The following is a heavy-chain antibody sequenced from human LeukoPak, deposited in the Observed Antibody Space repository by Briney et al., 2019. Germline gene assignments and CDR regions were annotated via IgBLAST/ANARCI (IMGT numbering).Heavy chain of an antibody. CDR2: IYYSGST. Sequence: PETLSLTCAVSAYSISSGYYWGWIRQPPGKGLEWIGSIYYSGSTYYNPSLQRRVTISVDTSKNQYSLQLSSVTAADTDVYYCASHAGATVVTPRAFDIWRQGTMVTVSS. CDR3: ASHAGATVVTPRAFDI. D-gene: IGHD4-23*01. J-gene: IGHJ3*02. V-gene: IGHV4-38-2*01. CDR1: AYSISSGYY.